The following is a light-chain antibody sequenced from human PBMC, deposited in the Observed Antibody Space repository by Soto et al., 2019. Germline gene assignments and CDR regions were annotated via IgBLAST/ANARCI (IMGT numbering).Light chain of an antibody. V-gene: IGLV2-14*03. CDR1: SSDVGGYNY. J-gene: IGLJ1*01. CDR3: RSYTSSSTISTYV. CDR2: DVS. Sequence: QSALTQPASVSGSPGQSITISCTGTSSDVGGYNYVSWYQHHPGKAPKLMIYDVSNRPSGVSNRFSGSKSGNTASLIISGLQAEDEADYYCRSYTSSSTISTYVFGTGNKVTVL.